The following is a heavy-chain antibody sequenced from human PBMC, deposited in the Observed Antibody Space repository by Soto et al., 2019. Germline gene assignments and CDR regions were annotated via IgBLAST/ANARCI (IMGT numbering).Heavy chain of an antibody. CDR2: INHSGST. D-gene: IGHD3-10*01. CDR1: GGSFSGYY. Sequence: SETLSLTCAVYGGSFSGYYWSWIRQPPGKGLEWIGEINHSGSTNYNPSLKSRVTISVDTSKNQFSLKLSSVTAADTAVYYCARGNQYYYGSGSYYNNWFDPWGQGTLVTVYS. V-gene: IGHV4-34*01. CDR3: ARGNQYYYGSGSYYNNWFDP. J-gene: IGHJ5*02.